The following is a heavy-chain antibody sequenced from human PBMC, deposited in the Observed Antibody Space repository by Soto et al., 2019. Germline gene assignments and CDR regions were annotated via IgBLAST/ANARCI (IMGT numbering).Heavy chain of an antibody. V-gene: IGHV4-59*01. CDR2: IYYSGST. J-gene: IGHJ4*02. CDR3: ARRYGASFDY. D-gene: IGHD4-17*01. CDR1: GGSISSYY. Sequence: SETLSVTCTVSGGSISSYYWSWIRQPPGKGLEWIGYIYYSGSTNYNPSLKSRVTISVDTSKNQFSLKLSSVTAADTAVYYCARRYGASFDYWGQGTLVTVSS.